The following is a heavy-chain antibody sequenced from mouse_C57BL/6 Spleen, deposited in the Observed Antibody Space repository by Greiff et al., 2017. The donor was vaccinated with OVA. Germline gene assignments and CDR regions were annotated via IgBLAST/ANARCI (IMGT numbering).Heavy chain of an antibody. CDR1: GYTFTDYE. Sequence: QVQLKESGAELVRPGASVTLSCKASGYTFTDYEMHWVKQTPVHGLEWIGAIDPETGGTASNQKFKGKAILTADKSSSTAYMELRSLTSEDSAVYYCTRWITTVVNYYAMDYWGQGTSVTVSS. V-gene: IGHV1-15*01. CDR3: TRWITTVVNYYAMDY. D-gene: IGHD1-1*01. CDR2: IDPETGGT. J-gene: IGHJ4*01.